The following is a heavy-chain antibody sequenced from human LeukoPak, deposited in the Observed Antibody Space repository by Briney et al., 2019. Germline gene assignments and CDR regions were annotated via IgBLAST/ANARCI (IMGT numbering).Heavy chain of an antibody. J-gene: IGHJ6*02. D-gene: IGHD3-10*01. CDR1: GFSFSSYG. Sequence: PGGSLRLSCAASGFSFSSYGMHWVRQAPGKGLEWVSVIYSGGSTYYADSVKGRFTISRHNSKNTLYLQMNSLRAEDTAVYYCASELDYYGSGSYYYGMDVWGQGTTVTVSS. CDR2: IYSGGST. V-gene: IGHV3-53*04. CDR3: ASELDYYGSGSYYYGMDV.